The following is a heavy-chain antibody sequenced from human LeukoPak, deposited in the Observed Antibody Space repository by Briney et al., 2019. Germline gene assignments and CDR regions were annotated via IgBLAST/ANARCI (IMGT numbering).Heavy chain of an antibody. CDR2: ISSSSSYI. V-gene: IGHV3-21*01. CDR3: AMYSSSSDGFDY. CDR1: GFTFSSYS. D-gene: IGHD6-13*01. Sequence: GGSLRLSCAASGFTFSSYSMNWVRQAPGKGLEWVSSISSSSSYIYYADSVEGRFTISRDNAKNSLYLQMNSLRAEDTAVYYCAMYSSSSDGFDYWGQGTLVTVSS. J-gene: IGHJ4*02.